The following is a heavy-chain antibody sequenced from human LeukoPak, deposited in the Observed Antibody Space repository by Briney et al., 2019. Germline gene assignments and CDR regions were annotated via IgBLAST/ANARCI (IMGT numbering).Heavy chain of an antibody. CDR3: ARGPMVRGVFIRRSKSGYLDN. D-gene: IGHD3-10*01. CDR2: ISSSGTTI. J-gene: IGHJ4*02. CDR1: GFIFSSYE. V-gene: IGHV3-48*03. Sequence: PGGSLRLSCAASGFIFSSYEMNWVRQAPGKGLEWVSYISSSGTTIYYADSVKGRFTISRDNAKSSLYLQMDSLRAEDTAVYYCARGPMVRGVFIRRSKSGYLDNWGQGTLVTVSS.